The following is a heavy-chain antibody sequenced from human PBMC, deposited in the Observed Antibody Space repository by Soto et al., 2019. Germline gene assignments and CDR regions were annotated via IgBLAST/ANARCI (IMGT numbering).Heavy chain of an antibody. CDR1: GFTFSSYW. V-gene: IGHV3-7*03. Sequence: EVQLVESGGGLVQPGGSLRLSCAASGFTFSSYWMSWVRQAPGKGLEWVANIKQDGSEKYYVDSVKGRFTISRDNAKNSLYLQMNSLRAEDTAVYYCARAPHIGYCTNGVCYKLGWFDPWGQGTLVTVSS. D-gene: IGHD2-8*01. CDR2: IKQDGSEK. J-gene: IGHJ5*02. CDR3: ARAPHIGYCTNGVCYKLGWFDP.